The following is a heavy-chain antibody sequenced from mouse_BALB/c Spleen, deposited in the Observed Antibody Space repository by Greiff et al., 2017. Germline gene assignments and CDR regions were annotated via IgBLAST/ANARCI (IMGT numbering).Heavy chain of an antibody. Sequence: QVQLKESGAELARPGASVKLSCKASGYTFTSYWMQWVKQRPGQGLEWIGAIYPGDGDTRYTQKFKGKATLTADKSSSTAYMQFSSLASEDSAVYYCAREDGYYWFAYWGQGTLVTVSA. D-gene: IGHD2-3*01. CDR3: AREDGYYWFAY. V-gene: IGHV1-87*01. CDR2: IYPGDGDT. CDR1: GYTFTSYW. J-gene: IGHJ3*01.